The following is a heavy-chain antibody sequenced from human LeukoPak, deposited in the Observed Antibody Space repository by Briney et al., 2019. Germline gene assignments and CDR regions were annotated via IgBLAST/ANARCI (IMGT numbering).Heavy chain of an antibody. CDR1: GFDFSSYA. V-gene: IGHV3-30*18. Sequence: GGSLRLSCVASGFDFSSYAMHWVRQVPGKGLEWVAVISDHGRTSHYADSVKGRFTISRDNSKNTQYLQMNSLRAEDTAVYYCAKDRTVTFAEYFQHWGQGTLVTVSS. D-gene: IGHD4-17*01. J-gene: IGHJ1*01. CDR2: ISDHGRTS. CDR3: AKDRTVTFAEYFQH.